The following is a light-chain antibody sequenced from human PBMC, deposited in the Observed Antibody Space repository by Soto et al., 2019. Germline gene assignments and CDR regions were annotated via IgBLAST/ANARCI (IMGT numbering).Light chain of an antibody. V-gene: IGLV2-14*01. CDR3: SSYTSSSILL. Sequence: QSVLTQPASVSGSPGQSITISCTGASTDVGDYKYVSWYQQHPGKAPKLMIYDVTNRPSGVSNRFSGSKSGNTASLTISGLQAEDEADYYCSSYTSSSILLFGGGTKVTVL. J-gene: IGLJ2*01. CDR1: STDVGDYKY. CDR2: DVT.